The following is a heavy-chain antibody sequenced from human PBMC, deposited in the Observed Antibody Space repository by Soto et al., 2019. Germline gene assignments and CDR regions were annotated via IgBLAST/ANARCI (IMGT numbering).Heavy chain of an antibody. CDR3: ARVGQNYYGMDF. Sequence: ASVKVSCKASGYTFTTYVMHWVRQAPGQRLEWMGWLNAGNDNTEYSQKLQGRVTITRDTSASTVYMELSSLSSEDTAVYYCARVGQNYYGMDFWGQGTTVTVSS. J-gene: IGHJ6*02. D-gene: IGHD3-3*01. CDR2: LNAGNDNT. CDR1: GYTFTTYV. V-gene: IGHV1-3*01.